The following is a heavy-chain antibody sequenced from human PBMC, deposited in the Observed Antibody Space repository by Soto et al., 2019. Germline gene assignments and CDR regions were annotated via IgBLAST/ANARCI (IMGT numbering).Heavy chain of an antibody. CDR1: GGSFSGYY. Sequence: SETLSLTCAVYGGSFSGYYWSWIRQPPGKGLEWIGEINHSGSTNYNPSLKSRVTISVDTSKNQFSLKLSSVTAADTAVYYCARGLGGNYYYYYGMDVWGQGTTVTVSS. V-gene: IGHV4-34*01. D-gene: IGHD1-26*01. J-gene: IGHJ6*02. CDR2: INHSGST. CDR3: ARGLGGNYYYYYGMDV.